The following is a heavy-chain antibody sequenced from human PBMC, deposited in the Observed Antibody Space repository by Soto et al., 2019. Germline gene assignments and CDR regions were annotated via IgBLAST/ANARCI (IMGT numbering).Heavy chain of an antibody. CDR2: VTNSGSGT. J-gene: IGHJ4*02. Sequence: GGSLRLSCAASGLTFGTYAMSWVRQAPGRGLEWVSTVTNSGSGTYYADSVKGRFTISRDNSKNTLSLQMNSLRTDDTALYYCATGSTSVALYDSWGQGTLVTVSS. V-gene: IGHV3-23*05. CDR3: ATGSTSVALYDS. CDR1: GLTFGTYA. D-gene: IGHD6-19*01.